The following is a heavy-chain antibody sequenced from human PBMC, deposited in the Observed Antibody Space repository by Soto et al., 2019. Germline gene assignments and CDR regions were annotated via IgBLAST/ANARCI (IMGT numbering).Heavy chain of an antibody. J-gene: IGHJ4*02. D-gene: IGHD6-13*01. CDR1: GYTFTHYY. CDR2: INPASGST. CDR3: ARHLAAGDH. V-gene: IGHV1-46*01. Sequence: QVQLVQSGAEVKKPGASVKLSCRTSGYTFTHYYIHWVRQAPGQGLEWLAIINPASGSTNYAQDFQGRVTLTMDTSTTTVFMELSGRRAEDTAIFYCARHLAAGDHWGQGTLVTVSS.